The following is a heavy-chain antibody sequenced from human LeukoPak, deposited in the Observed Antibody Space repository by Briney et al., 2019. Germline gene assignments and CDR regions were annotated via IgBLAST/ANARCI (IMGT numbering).Heavy chain of an antibody. Sequence: PGGSLRLSCAASGFTFSSYSMNWVRQAPGKGLEWVSSISSSSSYIYYADSVKGRFTISRDNAKNSLYLQMNSLRAEDTAVYYCARDVEGPYCSSTSCYISWGQGTLVTVSS. J-gene: IGHJ5*02. CDR3: ARDVEGPYCSSTSCYIS. D-gene: IGHD2-2*02. CDR2: ISSSSSYI. V-gene: IGHV3-21*01. CDR1: GFTFSSYS.